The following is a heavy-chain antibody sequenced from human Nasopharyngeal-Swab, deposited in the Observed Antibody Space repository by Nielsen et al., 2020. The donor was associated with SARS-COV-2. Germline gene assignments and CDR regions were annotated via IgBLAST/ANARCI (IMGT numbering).Heavy chain of an antibody. CDR3: AREGAYYDFWSGLKGAWFDP. Sequence: GGSLRLSCAASGFSFSTYWMSWVRQAPGKGLEWVANIKQDGSEKYYVESVKGRFTISRDNDKNSVSLQMSSLRADDTAVYYCAREGAYYDFWSGLKGAWFDPWGQGTLVTVSS. J-gene: IGHJ5*02. D-gene: IGHD3-3*01. CDR2: IKQDGSEK. CDR1: GFSFSTYW. V-gene: IGHV3-7*03.